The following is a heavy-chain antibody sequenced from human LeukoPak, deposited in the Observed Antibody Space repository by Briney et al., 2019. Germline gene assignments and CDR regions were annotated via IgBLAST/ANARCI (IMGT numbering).Heavy chain of an antibody. Sequence: GASVKVSCKASGGTFSSYAISWARQAPGQGLEWMGRIIPIFGTANYAQKFQGRVTITTDESTSTAYMELSSLRSEDTAVYYCATSLPSRVDIVATANYWGQGTLVTVSS. J-gene: IGHJ4*02. CDR3: ATSLPSRVDIVATANY. CDR1: GGTFSSYA. CDR2: IIPIFGTA. V-gene: IGHV1-69*05. D-gene: IGHD5-12*01.